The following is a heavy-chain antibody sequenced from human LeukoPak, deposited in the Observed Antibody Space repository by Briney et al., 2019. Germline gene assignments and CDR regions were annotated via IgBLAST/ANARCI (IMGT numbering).Heavy chain of an antibody. CDR1: GFTVSSNC. CDR2: LYNGGSP. V-gene: IGHV3-53*01. D-gene: IGHD2-15*01. Sequence: GGSLRLSCAASGFTVSSNCMTWVRQAPGKGLEWVSTLYNGGSPHYADSVKGRFTISSDESKNTLFLQMNSLRAEDTAVYYCARAQDYCSGGSCYGYFQHWGQGSLVTVSS. CDR3: ARAQDYCSGGSCYGYFQH. J-gene: IGHJ1*01.